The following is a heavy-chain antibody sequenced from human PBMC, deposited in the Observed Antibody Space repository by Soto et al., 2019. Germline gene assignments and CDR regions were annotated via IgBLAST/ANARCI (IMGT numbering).Heavy chain of an antibody. V-gene: IGHV3-48*02. D-gene: IGHD1-1*01. J-gene: IGHJ6*02. CDR1: GFTFSSYS. CDR3: ARDPQTGTYYYYGMDV. Sequence: GRSLRLSCAASGFTFSSYSMNWVRQAPGKGLEWVSYISSSSSTIYYADSVKGRFTISRDNAKNSLYLQMNSLRDEDTAVYYCARDPQTGTYYYYGMDVWGQGTTVTVSS. CDR2: ISSSSSTI.